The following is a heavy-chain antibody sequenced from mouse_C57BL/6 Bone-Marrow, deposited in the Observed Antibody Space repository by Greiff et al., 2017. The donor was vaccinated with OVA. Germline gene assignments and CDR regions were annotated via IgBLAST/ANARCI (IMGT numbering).Heavy chain of an antibody. J-gene: IGHJ2*01. D-gene: IGHD1-1*01. CDR1: GYTFTSYG. CDR3: ASPYGSSGDY. CDR2: IYPRSGNT. V-gene: IGHV1-81*01. Sequence: QVQLKESGAELARPGASVKLSCKASGYTFTSYGISWVKQRTGQGLEWIGEIYPRSGNTYYNEKFKGKATLTADKSSSTAYMELRSLTSEDSAVYFCASPYGSSGDYWGQGTTLTVSS.